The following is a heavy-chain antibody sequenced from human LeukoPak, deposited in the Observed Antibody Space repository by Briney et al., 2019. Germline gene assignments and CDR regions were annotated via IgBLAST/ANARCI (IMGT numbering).Heavy chain of an antibody. V-gene: IGHV1-69-2*01. Sequence: ASVKISCKASGYTFTDYFIHWVQQAPGKGLEWMGHVDPGDGAAVYADKFLRGVTFTADTSTGTVYMDVSRLTSDASAVYYCAKVSSTLAAAGALTFDYWGQGTLAIVSS. J-gene: IGHJ4*02. CDR2: VDPGDGAA. CDR3: AKVSSTLAAAGALTFDY. D-gene: IGHD6-13*01. CDR1: GYTFTDYF.